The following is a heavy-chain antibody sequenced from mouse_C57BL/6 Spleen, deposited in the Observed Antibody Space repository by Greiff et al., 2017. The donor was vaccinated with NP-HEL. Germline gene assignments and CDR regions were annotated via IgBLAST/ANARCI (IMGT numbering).Heavy chain of an antibody. Sequence: VQLQQPGAELVTPGASVKLSCKASFYPFTLSWLPWLTPRPGQGLEWILILHPNRASTNYNEKFKSKATLTVDKSSSTAYMQLSSPTSEDSAVYYCARSDYGYPFAYWGQGTLVTVSA. D-gene: IGHD2-2*01. V-gene: IGHV1-64*01. J-gene: IGHJ3*01. CDR2: LHPNRAST. CDR3: ARSDYGYPFAY. CDR1: FYPFTLSW.